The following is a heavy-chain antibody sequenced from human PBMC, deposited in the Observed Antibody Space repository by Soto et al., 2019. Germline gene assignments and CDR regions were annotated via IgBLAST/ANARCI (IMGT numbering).Heavy chain of an antibody. V-gene: IGHV3-23*01. CDR2: ISGSGGST. CDR3: AANVLRFLEWLLPYYYYYGMDV. J-gene: IGHJ6*02. Sequence: GGSLRLSCAASGFTFSSYAMSWVRQAPGKGLEWVSAISGSGGSTYYADSVKGRFTISRDNSKNTLYLQMNSLRAEDTAVYYCAANVLRFLEWLLPYYYYYGMDVWGQGTTVTVSS. D-gene: IGHD3-3*01. CDR1: GFTFSSYA.